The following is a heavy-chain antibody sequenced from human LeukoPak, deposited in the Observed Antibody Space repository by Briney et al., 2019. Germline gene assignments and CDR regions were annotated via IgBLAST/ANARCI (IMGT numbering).Heavy chain of an antibody. V-gene: IGHV3-49*04. D-gene: IGHD6-19*01. CDR3: TSGPPDGIAVAGFDY. CDR2: IRSKAYGGTT. J-gene: IGHJ4*02. CDR1: GFTFCDYA. Sequence: TGGSLRLSCTASGFTFCDYAMSWVRQAPGKGLEWVGFIRSKAYGGTTEYAASVKGRFTISRDDSKSIAYLQMNSLKTEDTAVYYCTSGPPDGIAVAGFDYWGQGTLVTVSS.